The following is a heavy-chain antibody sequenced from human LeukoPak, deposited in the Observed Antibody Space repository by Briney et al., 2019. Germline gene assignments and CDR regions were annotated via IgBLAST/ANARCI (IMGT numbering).Heavy chain of an antibody. V-gene: IGHV1-18*01. CDR1: GYTFTSYG. CDR2: ISAYNGNT. Sequence: ASVKVSCKASGYTFTSYGISWVRQAPGQGLEWMGWISAYNGNTNYAQKLQGRVTMTTDTSTSTAYMELRSLRSDDTAVYCCARDLPLRWYRGGWFDPWGQGTLVTVSS. J-gene: IGHJ5*02. CDR3: ARDLPLRWYRGGWFDP. D-gene: IGHD4-23*01.